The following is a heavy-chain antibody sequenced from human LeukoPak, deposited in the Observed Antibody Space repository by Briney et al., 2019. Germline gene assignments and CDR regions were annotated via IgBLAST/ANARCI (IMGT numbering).Heavy chain of an antibody. CDR2: VKGDGVTT. CDR1: GFTFNAYA. V-gene: IGHV3-43*02. D-gene: IGHD6-19*01. Sequence: GGSLRLSCAASGFTFNAYAIHWVRQAPGKGLKSVSLVKGDGVTTDYANSVKGRFTVSRDNSKNSLSLQMSNLRTEDTALYYCVRDTGSGWDFEYWGQGTLVTVSS. J-gene: IGHJ4*02. CDR3: VRDTGSGWDFEY.